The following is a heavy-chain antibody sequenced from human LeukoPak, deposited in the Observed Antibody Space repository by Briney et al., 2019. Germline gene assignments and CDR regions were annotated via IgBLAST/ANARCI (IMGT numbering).Heavy chain of an antibody. V-gene: IGHV3-30-3*01. CDR2: ISYDGSNK. Sequence: PGGSLRLSCAASGFTFSSYAMHWVRQAPGKGPEWVAVISYDGSNKYYADSVKGRFTISRDNSKNTLYLQMNSLRAEDTAVYYCARPRGTAMVGLGFDYWGQGTLVTVSS. D-gene: IGHD5-18*01. CDR3: ARPRGTAMVGLGFDY. J-gene: IGHJ4*02. CDR1: GFTFSSYA.